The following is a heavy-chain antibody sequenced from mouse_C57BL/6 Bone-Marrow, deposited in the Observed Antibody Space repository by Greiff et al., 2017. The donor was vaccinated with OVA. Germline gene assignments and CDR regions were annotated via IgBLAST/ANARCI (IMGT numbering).Heavy chain of an antibody. Sequence: EVMLVESGGDLVKPGGSLKLSCAASGFTFSSYGMSWVRQTPDKRLEWVATISSGGSYTYYPDSVKGRFTISRDNAKTTRYLEKSSLKSEDTAMYYCARHYYGSSYYWGQGTTLTVSS. CDR1: GFTFSSYG. CDR2: ISSGGSYT. D-gene: IGHD1-1*01. J-gene: IGHJ2*01. V-gene: IGHV5-6*02. CDR3: ARHYYGSSYY.